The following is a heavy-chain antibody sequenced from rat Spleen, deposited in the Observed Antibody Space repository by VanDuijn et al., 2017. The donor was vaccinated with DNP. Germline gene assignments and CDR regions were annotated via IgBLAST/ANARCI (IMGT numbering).Heavy chain of an antibody. CDR3: ARKGGYAVDA. CDR2: INTGSGGA. V-gene: IGHV1-43*01. CDR1: GYTFTSYS. Sequence: QVQLQQSGAELAKPGSSVKISWKASGYTFTSYSISWIKQTTGQGLEYIGYINTGSGGANYNEKFKGKATLTVDKSSSTAFMQLSSLTPDDSAVYYCARKGGYAVDAWGQGTSVTVSS. J-gene: IGHJ4*01.